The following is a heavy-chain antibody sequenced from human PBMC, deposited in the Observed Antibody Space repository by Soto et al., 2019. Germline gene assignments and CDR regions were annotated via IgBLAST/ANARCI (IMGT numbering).Heavy chain of an antibody. D-gene: IGHD4-4*01. CDR1: GGSVSSGSYY. Sequence: QVQLQESGPGLVKPSETLSLTCTVSGGSVSSGSYYWSWIRQPPGKGLEWIGYIYYSGSTNYNPSLKSRVTISVDTSKNQFSLKLSSVTAADTAVYYCARDHSNYAWFDPWGQGTLVTVSS. V-gene: IGHV4-61*01. CDR2: IYYSGST. CDR3: ARDHSNYAWFDP. J-gene: IGHJ5*02.